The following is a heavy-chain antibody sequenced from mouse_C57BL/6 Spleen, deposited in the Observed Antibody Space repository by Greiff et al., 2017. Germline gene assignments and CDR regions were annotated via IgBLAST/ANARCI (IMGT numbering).Heavy chain of an antibody. J-gene: IGHJ4*01. CDR3: ARRDDYDGPFMDY. CDR1: GFTFSSYG. V-gene: IGHV5-6*02. D-gene: IGHD2-4*01. Sequence: DVMLVESGGDLVKPGGSLKLSCAASGFTFSSYGMSWVRQTPDKRLEWVATISSGGSYNYYPDSVKGRFTISRDNAKNTLYLQMSSLKSEDTAMYYCARRDDYDGPFMDYWGQGTSVTVSS. CDR2: ISSGGSYN.